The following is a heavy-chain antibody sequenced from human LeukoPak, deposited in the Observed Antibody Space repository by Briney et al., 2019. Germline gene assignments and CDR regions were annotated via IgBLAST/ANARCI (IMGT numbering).Heavy chain of an antibody. Sequence: PGGSLRLSCAASGFPFSGYTMNWVRQAPGQGLEWVSSISSNSSYIYNADSVKGRFTISRDNAKNTLSLQMNSLRAEDTAVYYCAKLYSGYDYGGGDYWGQGTLVTVSS. CDR1: GFPFSGYT. V-gene: IGHV3-21*01. CDR2: ISSNSSYI. D-gene: IGHD5-12*01. CDR3: AKLYSGYDYGGGDY. J-gene: IGHJ4*02.